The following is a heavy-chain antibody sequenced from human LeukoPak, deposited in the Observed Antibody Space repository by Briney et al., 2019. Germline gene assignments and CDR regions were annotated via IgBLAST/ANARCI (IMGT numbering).Heavy chain of an antibody. D-gene: IGHD3-9*01. CDR2: ISDSGTVI. CDR3: ARVVGGMTGADY. Sequence: GGSLRLSFVASGFTFSSYPMIWVRQAPGKGLESASYISDSGTVIHYADSVKGRFTLSRDNAKNSLNVQMNSLSAEDTAVYYCARVVGGMTGADYWGQGTLVTVSS. CDR1: GFTFSSYP. J-gene: IGHJ4*02. V-gene: IGHV3-48*04.